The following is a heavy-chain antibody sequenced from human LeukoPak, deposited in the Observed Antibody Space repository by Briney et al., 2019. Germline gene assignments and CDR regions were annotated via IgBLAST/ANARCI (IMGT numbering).Heavy chain of an antibody. D-gene: IGHD1-26*01. V-gene: IGHV3-23*01. CDR3: AREVGTFDY. CDR2: ISRTGDST. Sequence: GGSLRLSCAASGFTFNTYGMCWVRQAPGKGLEWVSCISRTGDSTYYADSVKGRFTISRDNSKNTLYLQMNSLRAEDTALYYCAREVGTFDYWGQGALVTVSS. CDR1: GFTFNTYG. J-gene: IGHJ4*02.